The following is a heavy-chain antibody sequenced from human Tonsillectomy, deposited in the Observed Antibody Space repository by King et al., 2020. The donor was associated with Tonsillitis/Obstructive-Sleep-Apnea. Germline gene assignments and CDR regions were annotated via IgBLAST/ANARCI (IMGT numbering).Heavy chain of an antibody. Sequence: TLKESGPTLVKPTQTLTLTCTFSGFSLTTSGVGVGWIRQPPGKALEWLALIYWDDDKSYSPSLKSRLTIPKDTSKNQVVLTMTNMDPVETATYYCAHSSGYYRQNQRGEFYFDSWGQGTLVTVSS. CDR3: AHSSGYYRQNQRGEFYFDS. V-gene: IGHV2-5*02. J-gene: IGHJ4*02. CDR1: GFSLTTSGVG. D-gene: IGHD3-3*01. CDR2: IYWDDDK.